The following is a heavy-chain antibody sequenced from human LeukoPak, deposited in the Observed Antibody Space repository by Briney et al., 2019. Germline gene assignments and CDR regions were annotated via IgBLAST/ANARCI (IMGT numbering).Heavy chain of an antibody. V-gene: IGHV3-30*18. J-gene: IGHJ6*02. D-gene: IGHD5-12*01. CDR2: ISYDGYNE. Sequence: GGSLRLSCAASGFTFSGYGMHWVRQAPGKGLEWVAVISYDGYNEYYADSVKGRFTISRDNSKNTVLLQMNSLRVEDTAVYYCAKGIGYGGMDVWGQGTTLIVSS. CDR3: AKGIGYGGMDV. CDR1: GFTFSGYG.